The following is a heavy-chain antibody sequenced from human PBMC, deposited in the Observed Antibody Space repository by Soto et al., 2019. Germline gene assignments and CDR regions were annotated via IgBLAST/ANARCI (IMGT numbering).Heavy chain of an antibody. Sequence: TSETLSLTCTVSGGSISSGGYYWSWIRQHPGKGLEWIGYIYYSGSTYYNPSLKSRVTISVDTSKNQFSLKLSSVTAADTAVYYCARDQRGYYYDSSGYSDFNYYYYYGMDVWGQGTTVTVSS. V-gene: IGHV4-31*03. D-gene: IGHD3-22*01. CDR3: ARDQRGYYYDSSGYSDFNYYYYYGMDV. CDR2: IYYSGST. CDR1: GGSISSGGYY. J-gene: IGHJ6*02.